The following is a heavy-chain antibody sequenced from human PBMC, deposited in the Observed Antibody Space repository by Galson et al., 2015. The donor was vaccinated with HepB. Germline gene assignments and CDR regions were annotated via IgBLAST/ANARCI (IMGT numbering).Heavy chain of an antibody. V-gene: IGHV1-2*06. CDR2: INLYSGGT. J-gene: IGHJ5*02. CDR1: GYTFTDYY. D-gene: IGHD1-26*01. CDR3: ARDYEGRVGASTFDP. Sequence: SVKVSCKASGYTFTDYYMHWVRQAPGPGLEWMGRINLYSGGTKYAQNFQGRVTMTRDTSITTAYMELTNLGSDDTAIYYCARDYEGRVGASTFDPWGQGTLVTVSS.